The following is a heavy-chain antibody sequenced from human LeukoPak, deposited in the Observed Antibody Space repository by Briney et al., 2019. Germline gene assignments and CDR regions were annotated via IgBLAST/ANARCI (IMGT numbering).Heavy chain of an antibody. V-gene: IGHV4-39*01. D-gene: IGHD3-3*01. CDR1: GGSISSSSYY. CDR2: IYYSGST. J-gene: IGHJ4*02. CDR3: ATPLQYPWSGYSYFDY. Sequence: PSETLSLTCTVSGGSISSSSYYWGWIRQPPGKGLEWIGSIYYSGSTYYNPSLKSRVTISVDTSKNQFSLKLSSVTAADTAVYYCATPLQYPWSGYSYFDYWGQGSLVTVSS.